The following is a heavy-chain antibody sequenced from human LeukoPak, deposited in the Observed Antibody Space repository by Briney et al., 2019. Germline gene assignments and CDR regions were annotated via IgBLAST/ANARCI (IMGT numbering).Heavy chain of an antibody. J-gene: IGHJ6*03. CDR1: GFTFNNYG. CDR3: ARGRVSSSSWSSTYYYYFYMDV. Sequence: GGSLRLSCAGSGFTFNNYGIHWVRQAPGKGLEWVAVISFDGSDKYYADSVKGRFTISRDHSKNTLFLQMNSLRTEDTAVYYCARGRVSSSSWSSTYYYYFYMDVWGRGTTVTVSS. D-gene: IGHD6-13*01. CDR2: ISFDGSDK. V-gene: IGHV3-30*03.